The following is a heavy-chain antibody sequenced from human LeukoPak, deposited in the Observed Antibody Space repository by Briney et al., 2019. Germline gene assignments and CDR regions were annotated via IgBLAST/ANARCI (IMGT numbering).Heavy chain of an antibody. J-gene: IGHJ6*03. CDR3: ARAGWGAAAGTNYYYYMDV. Sequence: GASVKVSCKASGYTFTSYVISWVRLAPGQGLEGMGIINPSGGSTSYAQKFQGRVTMTRDTSTSTVYMELSSLRSEDTAVYYCARAGWGAAAGTNYYYYMDVWGKGTTVTVSS. CDR2: INPSGGST. CDR1: GYTFTSYV. V-gene: IGHV1-46*01. D-gene: IGHD6-13*01.